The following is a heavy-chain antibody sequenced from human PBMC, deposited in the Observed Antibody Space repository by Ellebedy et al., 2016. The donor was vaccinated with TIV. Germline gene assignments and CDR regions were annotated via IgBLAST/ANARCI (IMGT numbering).Heavy chain of an antibody. V-gene: IGHV4-59*08. CDR3: AGHIVVVPAAIDAFDI. J-gene: IGHJ3*02. Sequence: MPSETLSLTCTVSGGSISSYYWSWIRQPPGKGLEWIGYIYYSGSTNYNTSLKSRVTISVDTSKNQFSLKLSSVTAADTAVYYCAGHIVVVPAAIDAFDIWGQGTMVTVSS. CDR2: IYYSGST. D-gene: IGHD2-2*01. CDR1: GGSISSYY.